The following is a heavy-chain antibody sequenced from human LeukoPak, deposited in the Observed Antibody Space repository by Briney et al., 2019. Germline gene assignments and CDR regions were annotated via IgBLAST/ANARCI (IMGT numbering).Heavy chain of an antibody. CDR2: IYSGGST. CDR3: ARSGSYDYYFDY. D-gene: IGHD1-26*01. CDR1: GFTVSSNY. J-gene: IGHJ4*02. Sequence: GGSLRLSCAASGFTVSSNYMSWVRQAPGKGLEWVSVIYSGGSTYYADSVKGRFTISRDNSKNTLYLQMNSLRAEDTAVYYCARSGSYDYYFDYWGQGTLVTVSS. V-gene: IGHV3-66*01.